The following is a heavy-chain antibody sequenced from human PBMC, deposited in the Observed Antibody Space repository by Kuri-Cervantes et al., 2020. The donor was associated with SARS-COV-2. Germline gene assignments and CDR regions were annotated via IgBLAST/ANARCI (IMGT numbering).Heavy chain of an antibody. V-gene: IGHV4-61*08. Sequence: SETLSLTCTVSGGSISSGGYYWSWIRQHPGKGLEWIGYIYYSGSTNYNPSLKSRVTISVDTSKNQFSLKLSSVTAADTAVYYRARAPYDFWSGYYPYGMDVWGQGTTVTVSS. D-gene: IGHD3-3*01. CDR3: ARAPYDFWSGYYPYGMDV. CDR1: GGSISSGGYY. J-gene: IGHJ6*02. CDR2: IYYSGST.